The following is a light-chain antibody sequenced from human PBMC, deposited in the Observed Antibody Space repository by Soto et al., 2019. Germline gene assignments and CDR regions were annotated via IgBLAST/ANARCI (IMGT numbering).Light chain of an antibody. J-gene: IGKJ4*01. CDR1: QSISDR. CDR2: DAS. V-gene: IGKV1-5*01. CDR3: QQHNSYPLT. Sequence: DIQMTQSPSTLSASVGDRVTITCRASQSISDRLAWYQHKPGKAPKLLIYDASTLESGVPSRFSGSGSGTEFPLTLSSLQPDDIATFYCQQHNSYPLTFGGGTGVQIK.